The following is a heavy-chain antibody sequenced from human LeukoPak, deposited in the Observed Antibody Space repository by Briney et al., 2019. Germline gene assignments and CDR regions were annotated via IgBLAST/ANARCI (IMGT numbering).Heavy chain of an antibody. V-gene: IGHV1-2*02. CDR2: SDPNSGAT. Sequence: ASVKVSCKTSGYTFTSYYIHWLRQAPGQGFEWLGWSDPNSGATKYEHFQGRVTMTRDTSISTAYMELSRLRSDDTAVYYCASTIYGSGSYYADYWGQGTLVTVSS. D-gene: IGHD3-10*01. J-gene: IGHJ4*02. CDR1: GYTFTSYY. CDR3: ASTIYGSGSYYADY.